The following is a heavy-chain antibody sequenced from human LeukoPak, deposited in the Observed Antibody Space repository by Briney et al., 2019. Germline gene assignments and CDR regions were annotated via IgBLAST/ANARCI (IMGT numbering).Heavy chain of an antibody. V-gene: IGHV1-69*13. CDR2: IIPIFGTA. CDR3: ARGGAAAGTKYNWFDP. J-gene: IGHJ5*02. CDR1: GGTFSSYA. Sequence: ASVKVSCKASGGTFSSYAISWVRQAPGQGLEWMGGIIPIFGTANYAQKFQGRVTITADESTSTAYMELSSLRSEDTAVYYCARGGAAAGTKYNWFDPWGQGTLVTVSS. D-gene: IGHD6-13*01.